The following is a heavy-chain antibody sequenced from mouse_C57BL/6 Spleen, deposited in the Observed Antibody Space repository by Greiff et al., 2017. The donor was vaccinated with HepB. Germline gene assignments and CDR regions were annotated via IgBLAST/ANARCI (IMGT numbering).Heavy chain of an antibody. V-gene: IGHV1-64*01. Sequence: QVQLQQPGAELVKPGASVKLSCKASGYTFTSYWMHWVKQRPGQGLEWIGIIHPNSGSTNYNEKFKSKATLTVDKSSSTAYMQLSSLTSEDSAVYYCARGIYGNSSYWYFDVWGTGTTVTVSS. CDR2: IHPNSGST. D-gene: IGHD1-2*01. J-gene: IGHJ1*03. CDR3: ARGIYGNSSYWYFDV. CDR1: GYTFTSYW.